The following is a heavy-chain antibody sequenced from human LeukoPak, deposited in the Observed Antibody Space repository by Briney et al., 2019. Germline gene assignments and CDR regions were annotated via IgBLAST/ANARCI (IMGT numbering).Heavy chain of an antibody. D-gene: IGHD1-26*01. V-gene: IGHV4-59*11. CDR3: ARDGYSGSSLFDY. CDR1: GGSISSHF. CDR2: IHYSGST. Sequence: SETLSLTCTVSGGSISSHFWSWIRQPPGKGLEWIGYIHYSGSTNYNPSLKSRVTLSVDTSKNQFSLRLSSVTAADTAVYYCARDGYSGSSLFDYWGQGTLVTVSS. J-gene: IGHJ4*02.